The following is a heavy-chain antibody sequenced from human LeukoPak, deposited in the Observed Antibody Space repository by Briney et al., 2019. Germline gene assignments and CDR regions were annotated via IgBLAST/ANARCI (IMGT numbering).Heavy chain of an antibody. D-gene: IGHD2-8*02. CDR1: GYAFNAYY. CDR2: INPNSGDT. J-gene: IGHJ2*01. Sequence: ASVKVSCKASGYAFNAYYLHWVRQAPGQGLEWMGWINPNSGDTKYAQKFQGRVTMTGDTSISTAYMELSRLRFDDTAVYYCAILRLSTGLWWFFDLWGRGTLVTVSS. V-gene: IGHV1-2*02. CDR3: AILRLSTGLWWFFDL.